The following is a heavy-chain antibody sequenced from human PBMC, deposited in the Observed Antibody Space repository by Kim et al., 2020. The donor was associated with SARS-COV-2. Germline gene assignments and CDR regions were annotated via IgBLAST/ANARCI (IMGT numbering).Heavy chain of an antibody. Sequence: TRHNPTLASRVTISVDRSQHQFSLRLTSVTDADTAVYYCAREKFIGSFDYWGQGSLVAVSS. J-gene: IGHJ4*02. CDR3: AREKFIGSFDY. CDR2: T. D-gene: IGHD2-15*01. V-gene: IGHV4-59*01.